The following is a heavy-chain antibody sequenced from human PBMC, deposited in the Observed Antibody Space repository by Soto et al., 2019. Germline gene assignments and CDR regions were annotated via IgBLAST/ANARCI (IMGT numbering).Heavy chain of an antibody. D-gene: IGHD1-7*01. J-gene: IGHJ6*02. CDR2: IIPIFGTA. CDR1: GGTFSSYA. V-gene: IGHV1-69*06. Sequence: SVKVSCKASGGTFSSYAISWVRQAPGQGLEWMGGIIPIFGTANYAQKFQGRVTITADKSTSTAYMELSILRSEDTAVYYCASRITGTTNDYYYYGMDVWGQGTTVTVSS. CDR3: ASRITGTTNDYYYYGMDV.